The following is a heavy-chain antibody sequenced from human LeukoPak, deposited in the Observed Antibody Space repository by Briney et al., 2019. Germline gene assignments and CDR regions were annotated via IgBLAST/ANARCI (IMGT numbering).Heavy chain of an antibody. D-gene: IGHD3-16*02. V-gene: IGHV4-34*01. CDR3: ARLARLGELSYDY. Sequence: PSETLSLTCAVYGGSFSGYYWSWIRQPPGKGLEWIGEINHSGSTNYNPSLKSRGTISVDTSKNQFSLKLSSVTAADTAVYYCARLARLGELSYDYWGQGTLVTVSS. CDR1: GGSFSGYY. J-gene: IGHJ4*02. CDR2: INHSGST.